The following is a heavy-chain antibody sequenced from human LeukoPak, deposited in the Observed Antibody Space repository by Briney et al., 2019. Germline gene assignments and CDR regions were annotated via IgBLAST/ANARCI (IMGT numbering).Heavy chain of an antibody. CDR1: GGSFSGYY. Sequence: SETLSLTCAVYGGSFSGYYWSWIRQPPGKGLEWIGEINHSGSTNCNPSLKSRVTISVDTSKNQFSLKLSSVTAADTAVYYCARGQYSGRFDYWGQGTLVTVSS. CDR2: INHSGST. CDR3: ARGQYSGRFDY. D-gene: IGHD2/OR15-2a*01. V-gene: IGHV4-34*01. J-gene: IGHJ4*02.